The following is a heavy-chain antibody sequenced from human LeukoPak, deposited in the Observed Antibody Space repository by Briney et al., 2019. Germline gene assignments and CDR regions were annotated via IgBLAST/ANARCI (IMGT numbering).Heavy chain of an antibody. V-gene: IGHV4-34*01. CDR3: ATIYGDYSDFDS. J-gene: IGHJ4*02. Sequence: SETLSLTCAVYGASFSGSYWSWVRQPPGKGLEWIGEITHDGRINYDPSLKSRVTISVDTSMNQFSLKLTSVTAADTAVYYCATIYGDYSDFDSWGQGTLVSVSS. CDR2: ITHDGRI. CDR1: GASFSGSY. D-gene: IGHD4-17*01.